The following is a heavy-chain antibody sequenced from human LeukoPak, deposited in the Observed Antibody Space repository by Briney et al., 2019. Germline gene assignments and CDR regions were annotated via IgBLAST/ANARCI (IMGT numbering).Heavy chain of an antibody. J-gene: IGHJ4*02. CDR3: ACSRYCSSTSCYARDDY. D-gene: IGHD2-2*01. CDR1: GGSISSGSYY. Sequence: SQTLSLTCTVSGGSISSGSYYWSWIRQPAGKGLEWIGRIYTSGSTNYNPSLKSRVTISVDTSKNQFSLKLSSVTAADTAVYYCACSRYCSSTSCYARDDYWGQGTLVTVSS. V-gene: IGHV4-61*02. CDR2: IYTSGST.